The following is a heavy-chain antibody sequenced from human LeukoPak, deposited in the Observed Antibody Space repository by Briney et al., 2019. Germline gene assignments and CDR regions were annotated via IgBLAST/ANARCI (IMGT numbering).Heavy chain of an antibody. CDR3: ARWRYYDYVWGSYRYHFDY. J-gene: IGHJ4*02. Sequence: SETLSLTCTVSGYSISSGYYWGWIRQPPGKGLEWIGSIYYSGSTYYNPSLKSRVTISVDTSKNQFSLKLSSVTAADTAVYYCARWRYYDYVWGSYRYHFDYWGQGTLVTVSS. CDR2: IYYSGST. D-gene: IGHD3-16*02. CDR1: GYSISSGYY. V-gene: IGHV4-38-2*02.